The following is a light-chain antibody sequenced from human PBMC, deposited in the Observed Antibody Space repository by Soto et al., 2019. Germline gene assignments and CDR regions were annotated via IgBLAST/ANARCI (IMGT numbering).Light chain of an antibody. CDR3: QSYDSSLSGWV. J-gene: IGLJ3*02. CDR1: SSNIGAGYD. CDR2: GNS. Sequence: QSVLTQPPSVSGGPGQRVTISCTGSSSNIGAGYDVHWYQQLPGTAPKLLIYGNSNRPSGVPDRFSGSKSGTSASLAITGLRAEDEADYYCQSYDSSLSGWVFGGGTQLTVL. V-gene: IGLV1-40*01.